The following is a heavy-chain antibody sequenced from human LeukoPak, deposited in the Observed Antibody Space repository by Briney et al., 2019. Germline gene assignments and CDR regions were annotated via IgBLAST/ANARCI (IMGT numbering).Heavy chain of an antibody. J-gene: IGHJ5*02. V-gene: IGHV1-69*13. CDR1: GGTFSSYA. CDR2: IIPIFGTA. Sequence: SVKVSCKASGGTFSSYAISWVRQAPGQGLEWMGGIIPIFGTANYAQKFQGRVTITADESTSTAHMELSSLRSEDTAVYYCARDLGSGWGNWFDPWGQGTLVTVSS. D-gene: IGHD6-19*01. CDR3: ARDLGSGWGNWFDP.